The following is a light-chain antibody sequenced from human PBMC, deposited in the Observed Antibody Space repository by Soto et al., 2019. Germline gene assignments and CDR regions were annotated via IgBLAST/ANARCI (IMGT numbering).Light chain of an antibody. CDR2: GAS. Sequence: EIVLTQSPGTLSLSPGERATLSCRASQSINSRYLAWYQQKPGQAPRLLIYGASSRATGIPDRFSGSVSGTDFTLTISRLEPEDFAVYYCQQFGSSPGCTFGPGTKVDIK. CDR3: QQFGSSPGCT. CDR1: QSINSRY. V-gene: IGKV3-20*01. J-gene: IGKJ3*01.